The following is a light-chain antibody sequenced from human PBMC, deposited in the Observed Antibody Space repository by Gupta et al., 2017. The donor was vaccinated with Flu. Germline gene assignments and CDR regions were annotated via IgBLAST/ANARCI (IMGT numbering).Light chain of an antibody. J-gene: IGLJ3*02. Sequence: SHALTQPPSVSVSAGQTARITCFGDELPKKYAYWYQQKPGQAPVMVIYQDNKRPSGIPERFSASSSGTTGTLTISGVQAEDEADYFCQTTDSSGGYRGMFGGGTKLTVL. CDR2: QDN. V-gene: IGLV3-25*02. CDR3: QTTDSSGGYRGM. CDR1: ELPKKY.